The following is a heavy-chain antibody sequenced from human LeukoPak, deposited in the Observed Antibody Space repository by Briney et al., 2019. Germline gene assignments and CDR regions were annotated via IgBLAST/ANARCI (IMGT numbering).Heavy chain of an antibody. CDR1: GGSISSYY. CDR3: AREQQPSRPFDY. Sequence: PSETLSLTCTVSGGSISSYYWSWIRQPAGKGLEWIGRIYTSGSTNYNPSLKSRVTMSVDTSKNQFSLRLRSVTAADTAVYYCAREQQPSRPFDYWGQGTLVTVSS. V-gene: IGHV4-4*07. CDR2: IYTSGST. D-gene: IGHD1-1*01. J-gene: IGHJ4*02.